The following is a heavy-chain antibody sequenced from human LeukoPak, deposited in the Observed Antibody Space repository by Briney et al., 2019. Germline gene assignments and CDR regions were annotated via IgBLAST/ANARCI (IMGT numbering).Heavy chain of an antibody. V-gene: IGHV3-23*01. J-gene: IGHJ4*02. CDR1: GFTFSSYA. D-gene: IGHD2-2*01. CDR3: AKGYCASTTCYARFEN. Sequence: GGSLRLSCAASGFTFSSYAMSWVRQAPGKGLEWVSSIGGSGRTTFYADSVKGRFTISRDNSKNTLFLQMSSLRAEDTAVYYCAKGYCASTTCYARFENWGQGTLVTVSS. CDR2: IGGSGRTT.